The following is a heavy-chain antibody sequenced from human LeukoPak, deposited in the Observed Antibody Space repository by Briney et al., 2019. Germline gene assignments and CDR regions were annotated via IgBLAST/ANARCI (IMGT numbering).Heavy chain of an antibody. CDR1: GYTFTSYY. CDR2: INPSGGST. V-gene: IGHV1-46*01. Sequence: ASVKVSCKASGYTFTSYYMHWVPQAPGQGLEWMGIINPSGGSTSYAQKFQGRVTMTRDTSTSTVYMELSSLRSEDTAVYYCAREWPHDIAANAFDIWGQGTMVTVSS. CDR3: AREWPHDIAANAFDI. D-gene: IGHD6-6*01. J-gene: IGHJ3*02.